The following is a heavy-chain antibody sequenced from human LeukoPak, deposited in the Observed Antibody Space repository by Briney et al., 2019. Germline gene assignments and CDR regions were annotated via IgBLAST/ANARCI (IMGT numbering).Heavy chain of an antibody. CDR3: ARDLDHSGNYHTFDY. CDR1: GGTFSSYA. V-gene: IGHV1-69*05. Sequence: ASVKVSCKASGGTFSSYAISWVRQAPGQGLEWMGGIIPIFGTANYAQKFQGRVTITTDESTSTAYMELSSLRSEDTGVYYCARDLDHSGNYHTFDYWGQGTLVTVSS. J-gene: IGHJ4*02. D-gene: IGHD1-26*01. CDR2: IIPIFGTA.